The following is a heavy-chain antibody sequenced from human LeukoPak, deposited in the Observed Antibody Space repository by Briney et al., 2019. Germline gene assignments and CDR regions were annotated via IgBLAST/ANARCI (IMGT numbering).Heavy chain of an antibody. CDR1: GGSISSGDYY. V-gene: IGHV4-30-4*01. CDR2: IYYSGST. CDR3: ARAAYYDSSNDY. Sequence: PSETLSLTCTVSGGSISSGDYYWSWIRQPPGRGLEWIGYIYYSGSTYYNPSLKSRVTISVDTSKYQFSLKLSSVTAADTAVYYCARAAYYDSSNDYWGQGTLVTVSS. D-gene: IGHD3-22*01. J-gene: IGHJ4*02.